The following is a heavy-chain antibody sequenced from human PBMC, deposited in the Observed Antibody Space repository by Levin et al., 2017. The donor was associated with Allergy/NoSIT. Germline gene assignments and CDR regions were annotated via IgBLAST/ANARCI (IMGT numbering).Heavy chain of an antibody. Sequence: PGGSLRLSCTVSGGSISSYYWSWIRQPPGKGLEWIGYIYDSGSTYYNPSLKSRVTIPVDTSKNQFSLKVRSVTAAETAVYDCAGSGVEPHLRLDPWGQGTLVTVSS. CDR2: IYDSGST. V-gene: IGHV4-59*01. CDR3: AGSGVEPHLRLDP. J-gene: IGHJ5*02. CDR1: GGSISSYY. D-gene: IGHD1-14*01.